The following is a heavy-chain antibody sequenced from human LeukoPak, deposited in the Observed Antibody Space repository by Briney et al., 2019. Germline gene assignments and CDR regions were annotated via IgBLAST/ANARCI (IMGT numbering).Heavy chain of an antibody. D-gene: IGHD2-2*01. V-gene: IGHV3-23*01. CDR3: AKTDIVVVPAAFIDP. J-gene: IGHJ5*02. Sequence: VGSLRLSCAASGFTFSSYAVSWVRQAPGKGLEWVSAISGSGGSTYYANSVKGRFTISRDNSKNTLYLQMNSLRAEDTAVYYCAKTDIVVVPAAFIDPWGQGTLVTVSS. CDR1: GFTFSSYA. CDR2: ISGSGGST.